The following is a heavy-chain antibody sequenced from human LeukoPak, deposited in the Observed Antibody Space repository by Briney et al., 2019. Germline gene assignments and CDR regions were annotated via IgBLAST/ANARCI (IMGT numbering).Heavy chain of an antibody. CDR1: GGTFSSYA. Sequence: ASVKVSCKASGGTFSSYAISWVRQAPGQGLEWMGGIIPIFGTANYAQKFQGRVTITADKSTSTAYMELSSLRSEDTAVYYCARKQQQLVRYNWFDPWGQGTLVTVPS. D-gene: IGHD6-13*01. CDR3: ARKQQQLVRYNWFDP. V-gene: IGHV1-69*06. J-gene: IGHJ5*02. CDR2: IIPIFGTA.